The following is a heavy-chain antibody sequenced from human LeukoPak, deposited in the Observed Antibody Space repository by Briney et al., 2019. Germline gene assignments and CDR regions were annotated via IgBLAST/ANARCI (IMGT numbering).Heavy chain of an antibody. D-gene: IGHD2-8*02. CDR3: AKSGYGTGWHNYGYSEY. CDR2: ISGYNGNT. J-gene: IGHJ4*02. Sequence: ASVKVSCKASGYTFTSYGINWVRQAPGQGLEWMGWISGYNGNTDYARKFQGRVTMTIDTSTSTAYLELWSLASDDTAVYYCAKSGYGTGWHNYGYSEYWGQGTLVTVSS. CDR1: GYTFTSYG. V-gene: IGHV1-18*01.